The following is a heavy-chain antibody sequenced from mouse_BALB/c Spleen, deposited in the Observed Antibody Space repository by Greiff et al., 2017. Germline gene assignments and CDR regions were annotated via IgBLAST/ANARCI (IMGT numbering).Heavy chain of an antibody. V-gene: IGHV14-3*02. CDR3: ARGYGSYPDY. D-gene: IGHD2-1*01. CDR1: GFNIKDTY. Sequence: VQLQQSGAELVKPGASVKLSCTASGFNIKDTYMHWVMQRPEQGLEWIGRIDPANGNTKYDPKFQGKATITADTSSNTAYLQLSSLTSEGTAVYYCARGYGSYPDYWGQGTTLTVSS. J-gene: IGHJ2*01. CDR2: IDPANGNT.